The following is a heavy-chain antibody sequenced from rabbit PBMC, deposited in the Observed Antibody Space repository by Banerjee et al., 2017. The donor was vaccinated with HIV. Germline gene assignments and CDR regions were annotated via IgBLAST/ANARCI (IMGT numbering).Heavy chain of an antibody. V-gene: IGHV1S40*01. J-gene: IGHJ3*01. CDR3: ARNVGNYWWTRLLF. CDR2: IDTGRGST. Sequence: QSLEESGGGLVQPEGSLTLTCTAFGFSFSSGYDMCWVRQAPGKGLEWIGCIDTGRGSTYYASWAKGRFPISKTSSTAVTLQMTSLTAADTATYFCARNVGNYWWTRLLFWGPGTLVTVS. D-gene: IGHD1-1*01. CDR1: GFSFSSGYD.